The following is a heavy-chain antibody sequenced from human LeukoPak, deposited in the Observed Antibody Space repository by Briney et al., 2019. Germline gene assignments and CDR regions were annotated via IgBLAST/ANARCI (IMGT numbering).Heavy chain of an antibody. V-gene: IGHV4-4*07. CDR3: ARAPLFGVVHYFDY. D-gene: IGHD3-3*01. Sequence: SETLSLTCTVSGGSISSYYWSLIRQPAGKGLEWIGRIYTSGSTNYNPSLKSRVTMSVDTSKNQFSLKLSSVTAADTAVYYCARAPLFGVVHYFDYWGQGTLVTVSS. CDR1: GGSISSYY. J-gene: IGHJ4*02. CDR2: IYTSGST.